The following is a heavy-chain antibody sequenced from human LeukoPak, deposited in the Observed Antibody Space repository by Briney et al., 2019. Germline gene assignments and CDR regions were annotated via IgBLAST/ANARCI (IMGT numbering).Heavy chain of an antibody. CDR1: GYTFTAYY. D-gene: IGHD6-6*01. CDR3: ARVGRAFTARSSFFDY. CDR2: INPNSGGT. V-gene: IGHV1-2*02. Sequence: ASVKVSCKASGYTFTAYYMHWVRQAPGQGLEWMGWINPNSGGTNSTQKFQGRVTMTRDTSISTAYMELTRLRSDDTAVYYCARVGRAFTARSSFFDYWGQGTLVTVSS. J-gene: IGHJ4*02.